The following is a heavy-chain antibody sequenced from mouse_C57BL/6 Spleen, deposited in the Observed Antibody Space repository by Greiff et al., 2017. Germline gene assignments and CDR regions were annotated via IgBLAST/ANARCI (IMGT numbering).Heavy chain of an antibody. CDR2: IDPETGGT. CDR1: GYTFTDYE. J-gene: IGHJ2*01. D-gene: IGHD3-2*02. V-gene: IGHV1-15*01. CDR3: TRSQLRPFYFDY. Sequence: QVQLKQSGAELVRPGASVTLSCKASGYTFTDYEMHWVKQTPVHGLEWIGAIDPETGGTAYNQKFKGKAILTADKSSSTAYMELRSLTSEDSAVYYCTRSQLRPFYFDYWGQGTTLTVSS.